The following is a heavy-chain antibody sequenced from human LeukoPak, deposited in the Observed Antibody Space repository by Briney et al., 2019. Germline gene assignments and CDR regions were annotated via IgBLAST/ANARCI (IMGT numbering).Heavy chain of an antibody. CDR1: GFTFSSYS. CDR3: ARVYGDYLHY. V-gene: IGHV3-48*04. D-gene: IGHD4-17*01. J-gene: IGHJ4*02. CDR2: ISSSSSTI. Sequence: GGSLRLSCAASGFTFSSYSMNWVRQAPGKGLEWVSYISSSSSTIYYADSVKGRFTISRDNAKNSLYLQMNSLRAVDTAVYYCARVYGDYLHYWGQGTLVTVSS.